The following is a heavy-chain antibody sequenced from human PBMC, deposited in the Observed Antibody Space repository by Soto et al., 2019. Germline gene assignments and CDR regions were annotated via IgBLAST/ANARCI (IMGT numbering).Heavy chain of an antibody. CDR2: IYWDDDK. Sequence: QITLKESGPTLVKPTQTLTLTCTFSGFSLSTSGVGVGWIRQPPGKALEWLALIYWDDDKRYSPSLKSRLTITKETSKNQVVLTMTNMDPVDTATYYCAHRRSYCSGGSCYSGFDYWGQGTLVTVSS. J-gene: IGHJ4*02. D-gene: IGHD2-15*01. CDR3: AHRRSYCSGGSCYSGFDY. CDR1: GFSLSTSGVG. V-gene: IGHV2-5*02.